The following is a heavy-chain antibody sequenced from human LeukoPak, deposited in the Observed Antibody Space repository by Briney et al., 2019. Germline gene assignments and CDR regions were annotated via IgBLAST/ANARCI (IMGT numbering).Heavy chain of an antibody. D-gene: IGHD1-1*01. CDR3: AKDATGTYSGMDY. J-gene: IGHJ4*02. CDR2: ISSDGSDK. V-gene: IGHV3-30*04. CDR1: GFTFSNYV. Sequence: GGSLRLSCVASGFTFSNYVLHWVRQAPGKGLEWVAIISSDGSDKHYADSVKGRFTISRDNSKNTLCLQMNSLRTEDTALYYCAKDATGTYSGMDYWGQGTLVSVSS.